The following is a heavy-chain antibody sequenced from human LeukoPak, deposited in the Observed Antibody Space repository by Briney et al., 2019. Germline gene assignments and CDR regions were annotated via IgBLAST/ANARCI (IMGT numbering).Heavy chain of an antibody. D-gene: IGHD3-3*01. J-gene: IGHJ4*02. CDR3: ARDYRYYDFWSGYYTD. CDR2: ISSSSSYI. Sequence: GGSLRLSCAASGFTSSTYNMNWVRQAPGKGLEWVSSISSSSSYIYYADSVKGRFTISRDNAKNALYLQMNSLRAEDTAVYYCARDYRYYDFWSGYYTDWGQGTLVTVSS. V-gene: IGHV3-21*01. CDR1: GFTSSTYN.